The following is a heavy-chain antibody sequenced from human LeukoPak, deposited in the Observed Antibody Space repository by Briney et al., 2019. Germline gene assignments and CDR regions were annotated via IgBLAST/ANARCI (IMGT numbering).Heavy chain of an antibody. D-gene: IGHD3-9*01. CDR1: GGSISSGSYY. J-gene: IGHJ4*02. V-gene: IGHV4-61*02. CDR2: IYTSGST. Sequence: SETLPLTCAVSGGSISSGSYYWSWIRQPAGKGLEWIGRIYTSGSTNYNPSLKSRVTISVDTSKNQFSLKLSSVTAADTAVNYCARVYYDILTGYYRDYWDQGTLVTVSS. CDR3: ARVYYDILTGYYRDY.